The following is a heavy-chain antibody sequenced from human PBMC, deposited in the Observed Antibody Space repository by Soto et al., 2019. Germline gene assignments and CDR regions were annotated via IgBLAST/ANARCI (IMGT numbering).Heavy chain of an antibody. V-gene: IGHV4-61*01. J-gene: IGHJ4*02. CDR3: ARDYGTGDRFDY. CDR1: GGSVSIGSYY. Sequence: SETLSLTCTVSGGSVSIGSYYWSWIRQPPGKGLEWIGYIYHSGSTNYNPSLKSRVTMSLDTSKNQFSLILSSVTAADTAVYYCARDYGTGDRFDYWGQGTLVTVSS. CDR2: IYHSGST. D-gene: IGHD7-27*01.